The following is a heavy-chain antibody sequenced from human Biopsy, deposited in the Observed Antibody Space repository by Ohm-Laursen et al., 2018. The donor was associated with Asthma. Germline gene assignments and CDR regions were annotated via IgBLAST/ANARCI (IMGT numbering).Heavy chain of an antibody. Sequence: LRLSFPASGFTLISYAMSWVRQAPRKGLEWVSAMSGSGRSTYYADSVKGRFTISRDNSKNTLYLQMNSLRAEDTAVYYCAKESRRDGYNRRNYYFDYWGQGTLVTVSS. D-gene: IGHD5-24*01. CDR2: MSGSGRST. J-gene: IGHJ4*02. V-gene: IGHV3-23*01. CDR1: GFTLISYA. CDR3: AKESRRDGYNRRNYYFDY.